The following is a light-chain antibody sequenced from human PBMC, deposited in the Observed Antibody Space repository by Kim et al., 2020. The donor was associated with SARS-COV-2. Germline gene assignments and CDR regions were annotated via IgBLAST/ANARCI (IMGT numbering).Light chain of an antibody. V-gene: IGLV2-11*01. J-gene: IGLJ1*01. CDR3: CSYAGSYTYV. CDR2: DVS. Sequence: QSALTQPRSVSGSPGQSVAISCTGASSDVGGYNYVSWYQQHPGKAPKLMIYDVSKRPSGVPDRFSGSKSGNPASLTISGLQAEDEADYYCCSYAGSYTYVFGTGTKVNVL. CDR1: SSDVGGYNY.